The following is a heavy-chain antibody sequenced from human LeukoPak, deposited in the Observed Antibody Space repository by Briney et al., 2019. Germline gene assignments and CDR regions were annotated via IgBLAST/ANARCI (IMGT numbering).Heavy chain of an antibody. V-gene: IGHV4-30-4*08. CDR2: IHFSGAT. J-gene: IGHJ3*02. Sequence: SETLSLTCTVSGASITSGDWYWSWIRQSPGKGLEWIGYIHFSGATFYNPSLNSRITISSDTSKNQFSLKLSSVTAADTAVYYCAREIAVAGSAFDIWGQGTMVTVSS. D-gene: IGHD6-19*01. CDR3: AREIAVAGSAFDI. CDR1: GASITSGDWY.